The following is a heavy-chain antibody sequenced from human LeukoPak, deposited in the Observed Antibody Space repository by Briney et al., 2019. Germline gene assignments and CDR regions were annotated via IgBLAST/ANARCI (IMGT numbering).Heavy chain of an antibody. CDR2: IYSGGST. CDR3: ASGGDVVDY. V-gene: IGHV3-53*01. D-gene: IGHD2-21*02. J-gene: IGHJ4*02. CDR1: GSTLGNYA. Sequence: GGSLGLSCAASGSTLGNYAMNWARQPPGKALEWVSVIYSGGSTYYADSVKGRFTISRDNSKNTLYLQMNSLRAEDTAVYYCASGGDVVDYWGQGTLVTVSS.